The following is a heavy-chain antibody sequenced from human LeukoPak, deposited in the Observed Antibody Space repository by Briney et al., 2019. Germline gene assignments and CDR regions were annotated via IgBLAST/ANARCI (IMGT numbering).Heavy chain of an antibody. CDR3: AKHRSGNYAFDY. D-gene: IGHD1-26*01. Sequence: GGSLRLSCAASGFTFSTCGMSWVRHAPGKGLEWVSVITRGGGSTYNADSVKGRFTISRDNSRNTLYLQMNSLRAEDTAVYYCAKHRSGNYAFDYWGQGTLVTVSS. CDR2: ITRGGGST. CDR1: GFTFSTCG. J-gene: IGHJ4*02. V-gene: IGHV3-23*01.